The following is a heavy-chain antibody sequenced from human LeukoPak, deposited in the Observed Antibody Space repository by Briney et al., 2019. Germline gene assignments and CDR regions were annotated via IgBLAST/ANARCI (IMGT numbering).Heavy chain of an antibody. CDR1: GGSISSGGDY. Sequence: SETLSLTCTVSGGSISSGGDYWSWIRQPPGKGLEWIREINHSGSTNYNPSLKSRVTISVDTSKNQFSLRLSSVTAADTAVYYCARVRSSGWYLGLYYFDYWGQGTLVTVSS. D-gene: IGHD6-19*01. J-gene: IGHJ4*02. CDR2: INHSGST. V-gene: IGHV4-39*07. CDR3: ARVRSSGWYLGLYYFDY.